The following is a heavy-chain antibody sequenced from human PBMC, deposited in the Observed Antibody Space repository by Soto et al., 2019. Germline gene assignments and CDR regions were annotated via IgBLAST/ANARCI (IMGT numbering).Heavy chain of an antibody. J-gene: IGHJ4*02. Sequence: QVQLQQWGAGLLKPSETLSLTCAVYSGSFSGYYWSWIRQPPGKGLEWIGEINHSGSTNYNPSLKSRVTISVDTSKNQFSLKLSSVTAADTAVYYCAREGDSPPDYWGQGSLVTVSS. D-gene: IGHD2-21*01. CDR2: INHSGST. CDR1: SGSFSGYY. CDR3: AREGDSPPDY. V-gene: IGHV4-34*01.